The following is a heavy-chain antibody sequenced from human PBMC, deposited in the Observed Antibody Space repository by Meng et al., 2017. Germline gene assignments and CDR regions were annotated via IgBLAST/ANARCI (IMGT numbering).Heavy chain of an antibody. V-gene: IGHV4-4*03. J-gene: IGHJ4*02. D-gene: IGHD3-10*01. CDR3: TTVYYYGSWRLYFEY. CDR2: IYQTGST. CDR1: RGSIRSSAG. Sequence: LRGPGPGPGPPLGTLALTCDSSRGSIRSSAGWRWVRQSPGKGLEWIGEIYQTGSTNYNPSLKSRAIISVDPSNNQFSLELTSLTAADTAVYYCTTVYYYGSWRLYFEYWGQGTLVTVSS.